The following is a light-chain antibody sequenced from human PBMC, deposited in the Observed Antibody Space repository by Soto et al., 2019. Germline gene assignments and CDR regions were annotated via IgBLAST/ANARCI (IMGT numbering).Light chain of an antibody. CDR2: EVS. V-gene: IGLV2-8*01. CDR3: NSNAGSNVGV. Sequence: QSALTQPPSASGSPGQSVTISCTGTSSDVGSYNYVSWYQQHPGKAPKLIIYEVSKRPSGVPDRFSGSKSGNTASLTVSGLQAADEADYYCNSNAGSNVGVFGGGTKLTVL. J-gene: IGLJ2*01. CDR1: SSDVGSYNY.